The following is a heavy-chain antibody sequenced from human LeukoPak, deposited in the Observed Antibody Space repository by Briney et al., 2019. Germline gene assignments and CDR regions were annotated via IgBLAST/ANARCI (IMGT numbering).Heavy chain of an antibody. CDR1: GYTFTSYG. Sequence: GASVEVSCKASGYTFTSYGISWVRQAPGQGVEWMGWISAYNGNTNYAQKLQGRVTMTTDTSTSTAYMELRSLRSDDTAVYYCASDPGDGWTYWYFDLWGRGTLVTVSS. V-gene: IGHV1-18*01. D-gene: IGHD4-17*01. CDR2: ISAYNGNT. CDR3: ASDPGDGWTYWYFDL. J-gene: IGHJ2*01.